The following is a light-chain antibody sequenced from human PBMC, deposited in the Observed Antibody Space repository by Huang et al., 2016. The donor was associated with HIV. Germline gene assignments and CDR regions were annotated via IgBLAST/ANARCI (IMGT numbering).Light chain of an antibody. CDR3: QQFYGNPLT. J-gene: IGKJ4*01. V-gene: IGKV1-NL1*01. CDR1: RDISNS. Sequence: DIQMTQSPSSLSASLGDRVTITCRASRDISNSLAWYQQKQGKAPKLLLYAVSKLQSVCPSRFSGIGSGTDYTLTISSLQPEYFATYFCQQFYGNPLTFGGGTKVEIK. CDR2: AVS.